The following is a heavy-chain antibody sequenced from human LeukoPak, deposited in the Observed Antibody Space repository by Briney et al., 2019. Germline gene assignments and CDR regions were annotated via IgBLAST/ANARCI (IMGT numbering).Heavy chain of an antibody. CDR2: IKSKTDGGTT. CDR3: TTFRDELPNDY. Sequence: GGSLRLSCAAPGFTFSNAWMSWVRQAPGKGLEWVGRIKSKTDGGTTDYAAPVKGRFTISRDDSKNTLYLQMNSLKTEDTAVYYCTTFRDELPNDYWGQGTLVTVSS. V-gene: IGHV3-15*01. J-gene: IGHJ4*02. CDR1: GFTFSNAW. D-gene: IGHD3-10*01.